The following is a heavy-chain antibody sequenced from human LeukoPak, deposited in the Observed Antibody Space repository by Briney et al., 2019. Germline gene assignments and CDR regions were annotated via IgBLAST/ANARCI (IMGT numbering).Heavy chain of an antibody. V-gene: IGHV3-23*01. CDR1: GSTFSSSA. Sequence: GGSLRLSCAASGSTFSSSAMSWVRQAPGKGLEWVSAISNNGGYTYYADSVQGRFTISRDNSKSTLCLQMNSLRAEDTAVYYCAKQLGYCSDGSCYFPYWGQGTLATVSS. CDR2: ISNNGGYT. J-gene: IGHJ4*02. D-gene: IGHD2-15*01. CDR3: AKQLGYCSDGSCYFPY.